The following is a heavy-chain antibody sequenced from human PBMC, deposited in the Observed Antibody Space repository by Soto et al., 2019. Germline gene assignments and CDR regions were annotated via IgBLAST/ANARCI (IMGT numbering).Heavy chain of an antibody. V-gene: IGHV4-30-2*06. CDR1: GGSINSGRSS. D-gene: IGHD3-22*01. CDR3: ARVLKYYDSSGYYNNWFDP. J-gene: IGHJ5*02. Sequence: SETLSLTCSVSGGSINSGRSSWNWIRQSPGKGLEWIAYIYHSGSTYYNPSLKSRVTISVDTSKNQFSLKLSSVTAADTAVYYCARVLKYYDSSGYYNNWFDPWGQGTLVTVSS. CDR2: IYHSGST.